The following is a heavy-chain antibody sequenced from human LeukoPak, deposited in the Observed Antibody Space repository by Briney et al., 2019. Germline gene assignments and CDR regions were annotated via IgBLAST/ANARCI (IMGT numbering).Heavy chain of an antibody. CDR3: ARHGIGSRDAFDI. CDR2: IYYSGST. V-gene: IGHV4-39*01. D-gene: IGHD1-26*01. CDR1: GGSISSSSYY. Sequence: PSETLSLTCTVSGGSISSSSYYWGWIRQPPGKGLEWIGSIYYSGSTYYNPSLKSRVTISVDTSKNQFSLKLSSVTAADTAVYYCARHGIGSRDAFDIWGQGTMVTVSS. J-gene: IGHJ3*02.